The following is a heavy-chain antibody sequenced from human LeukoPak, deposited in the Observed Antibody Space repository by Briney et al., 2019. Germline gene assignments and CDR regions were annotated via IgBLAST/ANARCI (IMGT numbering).Heavy chain of an antibody. Sequence: GGSLRLSCAASGFTFTNYAMTWVRQAPGKGLEWVSGISGSGYTTYYADSVKGRFTISRDNAKNSLYLQMNSLGAEDTAVYYCARDAQWLVPEGYFYYMDVWGKGTTVTVSS. D-gene: IGHD6-19*01. V-gene: IGHV3-23*01. CDR3: ARDAQWLVPEGYFYYMDV. CDR2: ISGSGYTT. CDR1: GFTFTNYA. J-gene: IGHJ6*03.